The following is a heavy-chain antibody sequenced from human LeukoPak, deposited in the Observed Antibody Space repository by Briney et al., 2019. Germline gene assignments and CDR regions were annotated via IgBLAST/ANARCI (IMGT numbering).Heavy chain of an antibody. V-gene: IGHV3-30*18. CDR3: AKDGGCSSTTCYSPYYFDY. CDR2: VSYDGSNK. CDR1: GFTFSSYG. J-gene: IGHJ4*02. Sequence: GGSLRLSCAASGFTFSSYGMHWVRQAPGKGLEWVAVVSYDGSNKYYAASVKGRFTISRVNSRNTLYLQLNSLRAEDTAVYYCAKDGGCSSTTCYSPYYFDYWGQGTLVTVSS. D-gene: IGHD2-2*01.